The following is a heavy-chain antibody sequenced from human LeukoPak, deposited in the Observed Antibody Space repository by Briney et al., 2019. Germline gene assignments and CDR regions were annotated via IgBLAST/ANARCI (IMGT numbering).Heavy chain of an antibody. CDR1: GGSISTSRYY. CDR3: ARRGYYDTSGNDAFDI. CDR2: IYYSGVG. D-gene: IGHD3-22*01. V-gene: IGHV4-39*07. J-gene: IGHJ3*02. Sequence: SETLSLTCTVSGGSISTSRYYWDWIRQSPGKGLEWIGSIYYSGVGEYNPSLKSRTTMSVDTSKNQFSLKLTSVTAADTAVYYCARRGYYDTSGNDAFDIWGQGTLVTGSS.